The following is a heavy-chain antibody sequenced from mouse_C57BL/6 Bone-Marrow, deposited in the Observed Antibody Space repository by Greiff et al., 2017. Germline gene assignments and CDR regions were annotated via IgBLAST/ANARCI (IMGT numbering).Heavy chain of an antibody. J-gene: IGHJ2*01. CDR1: GFNIKDDY. Sequence: EVKVVESGAELVRPGASVKLSCTASGFNIKDDYMHWVKQRPEQGLEWIGWIDPENGDTEYASKFQGKATITADTSSNTAYLQLSSLTSEDTAVYYCTTGSSYSYYFDYWGQGTTLTVSS. CDR2: IDPENGDT. V-gene: IGHV14-4*01. CDR3: TTGSSYSYYFDY. D-gene: IGHD1-1*01.